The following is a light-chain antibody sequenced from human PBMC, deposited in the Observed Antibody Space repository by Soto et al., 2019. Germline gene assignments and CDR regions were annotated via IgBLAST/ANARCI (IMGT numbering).Light chain of an antibody. Sequence: QSALTQPPSASGSPGQSVTISCTGAGSDVADSSVSWYQQHPGKAPKLMIYEDDKRPSGVPDRFSGSKSGNTASLTVSGLQAEDEADYFCCSHAGWNSLSVFGGGTKLTVL. V-gene: IGLV2-8*01. CDR3: CSHAGWNSLSV. CDR1: GSDVADSS. CDR2: EDD. J-gene: IGLJ3*02.